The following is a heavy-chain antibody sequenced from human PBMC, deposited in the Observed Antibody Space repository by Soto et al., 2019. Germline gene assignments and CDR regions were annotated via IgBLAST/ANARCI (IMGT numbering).Heavy chain of an antibody. D-gene: IGHD2-15*01. CDR2: INHSGST. J-gene: IGHJ5*02. Sequence: SSETLSLTCAVYGGSFSGYYWSWIRQPPGKGLEWIGEINHSGSTNYNPSLKSRVTISVDTSKNQFSLKLSSVTAADTAVYYCARPRTYGGNASSAWGQGTLVTVSS. CDR1: GGSFSGYY. CDR3: ARPRTYGGNASSA. V-gene: IGHV4-34*01.